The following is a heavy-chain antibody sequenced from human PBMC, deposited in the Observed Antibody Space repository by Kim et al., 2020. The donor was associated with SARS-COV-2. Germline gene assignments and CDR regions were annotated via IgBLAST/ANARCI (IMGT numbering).Heavy chain of an antibody. J-gene: IGHJ6*02. Sequence: GGSLRLSCAASGFTFSSYGMHWVRQAPGKGLEWVAVIWYDGSNKYYADSVKGRFTISRDNSKNTLYLQMNSLRAEDTAVYYCARVPYDGVIIRVPYYYGMDVWGQGTTVTVSS. V-gene: IGHV3-33*01. CDR2: IWYDGSNK. CDR3: ARVPYDGVIIRVPYYYGMDV. CDR1: GFTFSSYG. D-gene: IGHD3-10*01.